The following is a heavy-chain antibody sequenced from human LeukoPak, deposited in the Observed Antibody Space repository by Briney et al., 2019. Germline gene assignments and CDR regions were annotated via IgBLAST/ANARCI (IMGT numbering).Heavy chain of an antibody. CDR3: ASLARNY. J-gene: IGHJ4*02. D-gene: IGHD1-14*01. CDR1: GFIVSSTY. Sequence: GGSLRLSCAVSGFIVSSTYMTWVRQAPGKGLEWVSVIHNDGSTYHADSVKGRFTISRDNSKNTLYLQMNSLRVEDTAAYYCASLARNYWGQGTLVTVSS. CDR2: IHNDGST. V-gene: IGHV3-53*01.